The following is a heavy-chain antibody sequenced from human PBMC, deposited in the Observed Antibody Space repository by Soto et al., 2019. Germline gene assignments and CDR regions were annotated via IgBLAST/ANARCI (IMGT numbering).Heavy chain of an antibody. CDR3: ARQIYDSGTGPNFQYYFDS. V-gene: IGHV5-10-1*01. CDR1: GYSFAGYW. CDR2: IDPSDSQT. D-gene: IGHD6-13*01. Sequence: GESLKISCKGSGYSFAGYWITWVRQKPGKGLEWMGRIDPSDSQTYYSPSFRGHVTISVTKSITTVFLQWSSLRASDTAMYYCARQIYDSGTGPNFQYYFDSWGQGTPVTVSS. J-gene: IGHJ4*02.